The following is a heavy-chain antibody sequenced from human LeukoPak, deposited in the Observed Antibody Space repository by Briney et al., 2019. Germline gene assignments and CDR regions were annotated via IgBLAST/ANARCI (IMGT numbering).Heavy chain of an antibody. J-gene: IGHJ6*03. CDR1: GGTFSRYE. CDR2: MIPMFGRA. V-gene: IGHV1-69*13. CDR3: ARVQVPGIAVAGRGEIFRGYYYYMDV. D-gene: IGHD6-19*01. Sequence: ASVTVSCKASGGTFSRYEISWVRQAPGQGLEWMGGMIPMFGRAKYEQMFQERVTITADECRSTAYMELSSLRSDDTAVYYCARVQVPGIAVAGRGEIFRGYYYYMDVWGKGTTVTVSS.